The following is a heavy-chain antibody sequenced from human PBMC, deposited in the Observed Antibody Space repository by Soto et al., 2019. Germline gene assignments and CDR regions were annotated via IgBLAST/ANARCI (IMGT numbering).Heavy chain of an antibody. Sequence: EVQLVESGGGLVQPGGSLRLSCTTSGFAFNTHWMSWVRQAPGKGLEWVANINQDESAKYYVDSVEGRFTVSRDNAKTSVSLQINSLRAEDTAVYYCARGEHSTSSYYYYYGLDVWGQGTTVIVSS. D-gene: IGHD1-26*01. CDR2: INQDESAK. CDR3: ARGEHSTSSYYYYYGLDV. CDR1: GFAFNTHW. V-gene: IGHV3-7*05. J-gene: IGHJ6*02.